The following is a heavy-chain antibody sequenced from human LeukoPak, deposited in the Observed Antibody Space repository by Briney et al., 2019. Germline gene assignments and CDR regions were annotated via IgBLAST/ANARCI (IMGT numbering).Heavy chain of an antibody. D-gene: IGHD2/OR15-2a*01. J-gene: IGHJ5*02. CDR3: ARGLYFRFDP. CDR1: GYSISSGYY. V-gene: IGHV4-38-2*02. CDR2: LYHNGST. Sequence: SETLSLTCTVSGYSISSGYYWGWIRQPPEKGLEWIGSLYHNGSTYYNPSLKSRVTISVDTSKNQFALKLSSVTAADTAVYYCARGLYFRFDPWGQGTLVTVSS.